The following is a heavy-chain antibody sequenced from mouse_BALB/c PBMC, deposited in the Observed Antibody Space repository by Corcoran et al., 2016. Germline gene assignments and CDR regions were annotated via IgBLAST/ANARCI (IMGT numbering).Heavy chain of an antibody. CDR1: GYSFTGYY. Sequence: EVQLQQSGPELVKPGASVKISCKASGYSFTGYYMHWVKQSHVKSREWIGRINPYNGATSYNQNFKDKASLTVDKSSSTAYMELHSLTSEDSAVYYCARDYDYWYVDVWGAGTTVTVSS. D-gene: IGHD2-4*01. CDR2: INPYNGAT. J-gene: IGHJ1*01. CDR3: ARDYDYWYVDV. V-gene: IGHV1-26*01.